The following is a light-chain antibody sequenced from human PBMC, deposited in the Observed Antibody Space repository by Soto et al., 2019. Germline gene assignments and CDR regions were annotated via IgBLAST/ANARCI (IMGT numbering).Light chain of an antibody. V-gene: IGLV2-14*01. J-gene: IGLJ2*01. CDR2: DVS. Sequence: QSALTQPASVSGSPGQSITISCTGTSSDVGGYNYVSWYQQHPGKAPKLMIYDVSNGPSGVSNRFSGSKSGNTASLTISGLQAEDEADYYCSSYTRSSTVVFGGGTKLTVL. CDR1: SSDVGGYNY. CDR3: SSYTRSSTVV.